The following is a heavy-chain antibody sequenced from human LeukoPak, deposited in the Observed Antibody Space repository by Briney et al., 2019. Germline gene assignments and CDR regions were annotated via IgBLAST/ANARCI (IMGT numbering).Heavy chain of an antibody. Sequence: PGGSLRLSCAASGFTFSSYGMHWVRQAPGKGLEWVAFIRYDGSNKYYADSVKGRFTIPRDNSKNTLYLQMNSLRAEDTAVYYCAEDKYMVRGVHDYWGQGTLVTVSS. CDR2: IRYDGSNK. J-gene: IGHJ4*02. CDR3: AEDKYMVRGVHDY. D-gene: IGHD3-10*01. CDR1: GFTFSSYG. V-gene: IGHV3-30*02.